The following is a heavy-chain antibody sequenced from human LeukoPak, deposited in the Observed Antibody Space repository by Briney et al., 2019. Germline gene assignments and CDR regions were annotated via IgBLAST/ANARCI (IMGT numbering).Heavy chain of an antibody. CDR1: GFTFSSYA. D-gene: IGHD5-18*01. V-gene: IGHV3-23*01. CDR2: ISGSGGST. Sequence: AGGSLRLSCAASGFTFSSYAVSWVRQAPGKGLEWVSDISGSGGSTYYADSVKGRFTISRDNSKNTMYLQMNSLRAEDTAVYYCAKRIQSAMAMGYWGQGTLVTVSS. CDR3: AKRIQSAMAMGY. J-gene: IGHJ4*02.